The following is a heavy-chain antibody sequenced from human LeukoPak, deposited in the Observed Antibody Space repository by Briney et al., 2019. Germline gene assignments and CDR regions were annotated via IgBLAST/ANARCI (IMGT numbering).Heavy chain of an antibody. Sequence: PSETLSLTCTVSGGSISSYYWSWIRQPPGKGLEWIGYIYYSGSTNYNPSLKSRVTISVDTSKNQFSLKLSSVTAADTAVYYCARALRQWLTDWGQGTLVTVSS. D-gene: IGHD6-19*01. CDR3: ARALRQWLTD. V-gene: IGHV4-59*12. CDR2: IYYSGST. J-gene: IGHJ4*02. CDR1: GGSISSYY.